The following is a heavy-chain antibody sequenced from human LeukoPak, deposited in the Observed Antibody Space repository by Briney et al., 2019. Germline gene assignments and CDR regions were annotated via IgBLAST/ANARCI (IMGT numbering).Heavy chain of an antibody. CDR1: VVTFTNYV. V-gene: IGHV1-69*05. J-gene: IGHJ6*03. CDR2: IIPMLGTA. D-gene: IGHD3-10*01. Sequence: ASVKVSRKASVVTFTNYVISWVRQAPGQGLEWVGGIIPMLGTAHYAQKFQGRVTISTDASTSTAYMELSSLRSDDTAVYYCARGAYGSGTYTHYYYMDVWGKGTTVTVSS. CDR3: ARGAYGSGTYTHYYYMDV.